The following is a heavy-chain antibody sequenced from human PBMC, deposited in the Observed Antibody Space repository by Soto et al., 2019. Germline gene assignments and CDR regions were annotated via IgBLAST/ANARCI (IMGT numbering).Heavy chain of an antibody. Sequence: EVQLLESGGGLVQPGGSLRLSCAASGFTFSSYAMSWVRQAPGKGLEWVSAISGSGGSTYYADSVKGRVTIYRDNSKNTVYLQIKSLRAEDTAVYYFAKEIKYCSGGSCPPDFWGQGTLVTVSS. V-gene: IGHV3-23*01. CDR2: ISGSGGST. J-gene: IGHJ4*02. D-gene: IGHD2-15*01. CDR1: GFTFSSYA. CDR3: AKEIKYCSGGSCPPDF.